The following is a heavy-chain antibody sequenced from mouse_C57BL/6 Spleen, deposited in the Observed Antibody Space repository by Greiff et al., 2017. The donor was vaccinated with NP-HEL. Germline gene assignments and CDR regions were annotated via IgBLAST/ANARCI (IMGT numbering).Heavy chain of an antibody. CDR1: GFTFTDYY. CDR3: ERRLLRSSYFDV. J-gene: IGHJ1*03. Sequence: EVMLVESGGGLVQPGGSLSLSCAASGFTFTDYYMSWVRQPPGKALEWLGFIRNKANGYTTEYSASVKGRFTISRDNSQSILDLQMKDLSAEDSATYYCERRLLRSSYFDVWGTGTTVTVSS. D-gene: IGHD1-1*01. V-gene: IGHV7-3*01. CDR2: IRNKANGYTT.